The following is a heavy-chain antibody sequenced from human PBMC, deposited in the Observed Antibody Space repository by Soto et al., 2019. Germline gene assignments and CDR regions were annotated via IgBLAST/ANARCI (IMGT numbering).Heavy chain of an antibody. Sequence: EVQLVESGGGLVQPGGSLRLSCAASGFTVSSNYMSWVRQAPGKGLEWVSVIYSGGSTYYEDSVKGRFTISRHNSKNTLYLQMNSLRAEDTAVYYCARSHGSRTSCDPYWYFDLWGRGTLVTVSS. CDR3: ARSHGSRTSCDPYWYFDL. J-gene: IGHJ2*01. V-gene: IGHV3-53*04. CDR2: IYSGGST. D-gene: IGHD2-2*01. CDR1: GFTVSSNY.